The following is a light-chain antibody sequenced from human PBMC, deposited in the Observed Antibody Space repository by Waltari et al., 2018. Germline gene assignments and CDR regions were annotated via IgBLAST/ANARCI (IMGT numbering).Light chain of an antibody. Sequence: QSALTQPASVSGSPGQSINISCTGTSSDVGGYNYVSWYQQHPGKAPKLMIYDVSKRPSGVSNRFSGSKSGNTASLTISGLQAEDEADYYCCSYAGSSTYVFGTGTKVTVL. CDR1: SSDVGGYNY. CDR3: CSYAGSSTYV. CDR2: DVS. J-gene: IGLJ1*01. V-gene: IGLV2-23*02.